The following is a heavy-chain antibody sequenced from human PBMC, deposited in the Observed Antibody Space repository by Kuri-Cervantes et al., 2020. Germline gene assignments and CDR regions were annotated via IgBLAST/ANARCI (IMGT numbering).Heavy chain of an antibody. CDR2: ISAYNGNT. Sequence: ASVKVSCKASGYTFTSYGISWVRQAPGQGLEWMGWISAYNGNTNYAQKLQGRVTMTRNTSISTAYMELSSLRSEDTAVYYCATGAVAATPGFVYWGQGTLVTVSS. D-gene: IGHD2-15*01. J-gene: IGHJ4*02. CDR3: ATGAVAATPGFVY. CDR1: GYTFTSYG. V-gene: IGHV1-18*01.